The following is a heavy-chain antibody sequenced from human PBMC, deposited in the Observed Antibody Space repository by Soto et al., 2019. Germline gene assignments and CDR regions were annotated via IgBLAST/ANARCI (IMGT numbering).Heavy chain of an antibody. Sequence: QVQLVQSGAEVKKPGSSVKVSCKASGGTFSSYTISWVRQAPGQGLEWMGRIIPILGIANYAQKFQGRVTITADKSTSTAYMELSSLRSEDTAAYYCAREPRSLGYCSSTSCYDDYWGQGTLVTVSS. J-gene: IGHJ4*02. D-gene: IGHD2-2*01. V-gene: IGHV1-69*08. CDR3: AREPRSLGYCSSTSCYDDY. CDR1: GGTFSSYT. CDR2: IIPILGIA.